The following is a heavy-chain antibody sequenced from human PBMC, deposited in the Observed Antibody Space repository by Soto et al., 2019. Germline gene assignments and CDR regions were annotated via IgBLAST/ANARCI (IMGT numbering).Heavy chain of an antibody. CDR1: GFSFSNHN. CDR3: ARSGNYRLDC. Sequence: EVQLVESGGGLVQPGGSLRLSCAASGFSFSNHNMNWVRQAPGKGLEWISYISTSGSCIYYADSVKGRFTISRDNAKNSLYLQMNSLRAEDTAVYYCARSGNYRLDCWGQGTLFTVSS. D-gene: IGHD1-26*01. CDR2: ISTSGSCI. J-gene: IGHJ4*02. V-gene: IGHV3-48*01.